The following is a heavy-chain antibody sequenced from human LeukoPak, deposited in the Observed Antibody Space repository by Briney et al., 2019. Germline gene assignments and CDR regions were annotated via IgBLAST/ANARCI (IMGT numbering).Heavy chain of an antibody. V-gene: IGHV3-21*01. CDR1: GFTFSSYS. D-gene: IGHD2-8*01. J-gene: IGHJ4*02. CDR2: ISSSSSYI. Sequence: GGSLRLSCAASGFTFSSYSMNWVRQAPGKGLEWVSSISSSSSYIYYADSVKGRFTISRDNAKNSLYLQMNSLRAEDTAVYYCASLGYCTNGVCYSGLDYWGQGTLVTVSS. CDR3: ASLGYCTNGVCYSGLDY.